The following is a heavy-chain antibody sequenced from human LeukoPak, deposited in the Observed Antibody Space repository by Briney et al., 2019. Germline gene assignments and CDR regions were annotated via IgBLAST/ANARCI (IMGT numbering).Heavy chain of an antibody. D-gene: IGHD3-10*01. CDR2: ISYDGSNK. CDR3: AKDNYYGSGSPDY. Sequence: GGSLRLSCAASGFTFSSYGMHWVRQAPGKGLEWVAVISYDGSNKYYADSVKGRFTIPRDNSKNTLYLQMNSLRAEDTAVYYCAKDNYYGSGSPDYWGQGTLVTVSS. CDR1: GFTFSSYG. V-gene: IGHV3-30*18. J-gene: IGHJ4*02.